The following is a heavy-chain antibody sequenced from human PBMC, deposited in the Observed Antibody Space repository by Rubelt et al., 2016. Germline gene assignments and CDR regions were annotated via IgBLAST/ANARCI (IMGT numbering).Heavy chain of an antibody. CDR1: GDSVSSNTVA. CDR2: TYRMSP. CDR3: ARGVLNSFDI. Sequence: QVQLQQSGPGLVKPSQTLSLTCAISGDSVSSNTVAWNWIRQSPSRGLEWLGRTYRMSPDYAVSVKSRITISPDKPKTQFSRQLNSVTPEDAAVYYGARGVLNSFDIWGLGTMVTVSS. J-gene: IGHJ3*02. D-gene: IGHD1-7*01. V-gene: IGHV6-1*01.